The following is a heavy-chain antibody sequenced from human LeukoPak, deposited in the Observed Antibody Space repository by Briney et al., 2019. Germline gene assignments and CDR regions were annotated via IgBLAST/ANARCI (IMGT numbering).Heavy chain of an antibody. V-gene: IGHV3-23*01. Sequence: PGGSLRLSCAASGFTFSSYAMSWVRQAPGKGLEWVSAISGSGGSTYYADSVKGRFTISRDNSKNTLYLQMNSLRAEDTAVYYCASEWDFYYDSSGYYSSWGQGTLVTVSS. CDR2: ISGSGGST. J-gene: IGHJ4*02. CDR3: ASEWDFYYDSSGYYSS. D-gene: IGHD3-22*01. CDR1: GFTFSSYA.